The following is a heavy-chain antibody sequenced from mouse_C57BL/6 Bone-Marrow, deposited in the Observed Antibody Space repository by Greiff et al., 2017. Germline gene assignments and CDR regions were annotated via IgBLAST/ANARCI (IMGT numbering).Heavy chain of an antibody. CDR3: ARGPYYAMDY. Sequence: QVQLQQSGAELARPGASVKMSCKASGYTFTSYTMHWVKQRPGQGLEWIGYINPSSGYTKYNQKFKDKATLTADKYSSTAYMQLSRLTSEDSAVYDCARGPYYAMDYWGQGTSVTVSS. V-gene: IGHV1-4*01. J-gene: IGHJ4*01. CDR2: INPSSGYT. CDR1: GYTFTSYT.